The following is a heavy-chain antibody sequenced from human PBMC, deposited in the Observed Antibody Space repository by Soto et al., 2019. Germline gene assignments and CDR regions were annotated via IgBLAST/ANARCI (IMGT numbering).Heavy chain of an antibody. Sequence: QVQLVQSGAEVKKPGASVKVSCKASGYTFTSYYMHWVRQAPGQGLEWMGIINPSGGSTSYAQKFQGRVTMTRDTSTSTVYMELSSLRSEDTAVYYCASPRYDFWSGYLGHAFDIWGQGTMVTVSS. CDR2: INPSGGST. CDR1: GYTFTSYY. J-gene: IGHJ3*02. CDR3: ASPRYDFWSGYLGHAFDI. D-gene: IGHD3-3*01. V-gene: IGHV1-46*01.